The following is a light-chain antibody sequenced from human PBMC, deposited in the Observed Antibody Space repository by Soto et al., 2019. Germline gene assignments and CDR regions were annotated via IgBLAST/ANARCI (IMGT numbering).Light chain of an antibody. V-gene: IGLV3-21*02. J-gene: IGLJ2*01. CDR2: DDS. Sequence: SYELTQPPSLSVAPGQTARIACGGNNVGTKSVHWYQQKPGQAPVLVVYDDSDRPSGIPERFSGSNSGNTATLTISRVEAGDEADFYCQVWDRTSDQVVFGGGTQLTVL. CDR1: NVGTKS. CDR3: QVWDRTSDQVV.